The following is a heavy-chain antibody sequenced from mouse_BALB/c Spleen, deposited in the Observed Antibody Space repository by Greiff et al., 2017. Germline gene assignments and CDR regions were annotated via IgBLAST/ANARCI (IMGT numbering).Heavy chain of an antibody. J-gene: IGHJ4*01. CDR1: GYTFTSYV. CDR2: INPYNDGT. CDR3: ARGFITTDYYAMDY. D-gene: IGHD1-2*01. Sequence: EVQRVESGPELVKPGASVKMSCKASGYTFTSYVMHWVKQKPGQGLEWIGYINPYNDGTKYNEKFKGKATLTSDKSSSTAYMELSSLTSEDSAVYYCARGFITTDYYAMDYWGQGTSVTVSS. V-gene: IGHV1-14*01.